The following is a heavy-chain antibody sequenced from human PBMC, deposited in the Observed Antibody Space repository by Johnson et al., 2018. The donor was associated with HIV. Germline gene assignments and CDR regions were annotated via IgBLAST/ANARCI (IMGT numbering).Heavy chain of an antibody. Sequence: QVQVVESGGGLVQPGGSLRLSCAASGLTVSSNYMSWIRQAPGKALERVSYISRSGSTIYYADSVKGRFTISRDNAKNSLHLQMNSLRAEDTAVYYCASSTLWGYYYDGSGFFDIWGQGTMVTVSS. J-gene: IGHJ3*02. CDR3: ASSTLWGYYYDGSGFFDI. V-gene: IGHV3-11*04. D-gene: IGHD3-22*01. CDR1: GLTVSSNY. CDR2: ISRSGSTI.